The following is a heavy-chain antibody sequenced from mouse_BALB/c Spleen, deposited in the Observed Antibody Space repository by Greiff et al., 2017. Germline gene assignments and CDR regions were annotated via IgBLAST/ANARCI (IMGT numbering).Heavy chain of an antibody. D-gene: IGHD1-1*01. CDR2: ISYSGST. J-gene: IGHJ4*01. CDR3: ANSPYYYGSSYVYAMDY. Sequence: QQSGPGLVKPSQSLSLTCTVTGYSITSDYAWNWIRQFPGNKLEWMGYISYSGSTSYNPSLKSRISITRDTSKNQFFLQLNSVTTEDTATYYCANSPYYYGSSYVYAMDYWGQGTSVTVSS. V-gene: IGHV3-2*02. CDR1: GYSITSDYA.